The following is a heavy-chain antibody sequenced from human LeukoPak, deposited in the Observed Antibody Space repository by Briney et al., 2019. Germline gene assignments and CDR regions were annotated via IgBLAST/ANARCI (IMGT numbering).Heavy chain of an antibody. CDR3: AGYTYYYGSGSYYNSPLGRTFDY. J-gene: IGHJ4*02. D-gene: IGHD3-10*01. CDR1: GGSISSYY. Sequence: SETLSLTCTVSGGSISSYYWSWIRQPAGKGLEWIGRIYTSGSTNYNPSLKSRVTMSVDTSKNQFSLKLSSVTAADTAVYYCAGYTYYYGSGSYYNSPLGRTFDYWGQGTLVTVSS. CDR2: IYTSGST. V-gene: IGHV4-4*07.